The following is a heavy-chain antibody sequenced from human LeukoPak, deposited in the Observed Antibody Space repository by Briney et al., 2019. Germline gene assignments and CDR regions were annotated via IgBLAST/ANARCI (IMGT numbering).Heavy chain of an antibody. J-gene: IGHJ6*02. CDR2: IYPGDSDT. CDR3: ASSSGTTTLYYYGMDV. CDR1: GYSFTSYW. V-gene: IGHV5-51*01. Sequence: GESLKISCKGSGYSFTSYWIGWVRQMPGKGLEWMGIIYPGDSDTRYSPSFQGQVTISADKSISTAYLQWSSLKASDTAMYYCASSSGTTTLYYYGMDVWGQGTTVTVSS. D-gene: IGHD1-7*01.